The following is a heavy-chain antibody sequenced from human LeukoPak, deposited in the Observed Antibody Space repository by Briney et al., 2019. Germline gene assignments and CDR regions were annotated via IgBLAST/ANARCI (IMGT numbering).Heavy chain of an antibody. CDR3: ARGRWTATETTYYLDY. CDR1: GYSFSDYA. V-gene: IGHV1-3*01. D-gene: IGHD4-17*01. J-gene: IGHJ4*02. CDR2: INAGNGKT. Sequence: GASVKVSCKASGYSFSDYAIQWMRQAPGQRLEWMGWINAGNGKTKYSQNFQGRGTITRDRSASTAYMELSSLRSEDTSIYYCARGRWTATETTYYLDYWGQGTLVTVSS.